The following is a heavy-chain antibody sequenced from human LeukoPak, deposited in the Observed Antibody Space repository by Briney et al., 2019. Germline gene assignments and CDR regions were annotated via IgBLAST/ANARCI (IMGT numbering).Heavy chain of an antibody. CDR2: IYHSGST. Sequence: PETLSLTCTVSGYSISSGYYWGWIRQPPGKGLEGIGSIYHSGSTYYNPSLKSRVTISVDTSKNQFSLKLSSVTAADTAVYYCAREDIFGEAIPGFYYYDFWGQGIVVTVSS. J-gene: IGHJ4*02. CDR1: GYSISSGYY. CDR3: AREDIFGEAIPGFYYYDF. D-gene: IGHD3-3*02. V-gene: IGHV4-38-2*02.